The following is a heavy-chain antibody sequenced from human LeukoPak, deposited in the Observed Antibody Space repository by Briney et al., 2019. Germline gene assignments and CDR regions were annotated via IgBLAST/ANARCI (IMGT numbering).Heavy chain of an antibody. CDR1: GYSFTDYY. J-gene: IGHJ4*02. CDR3: ARGAIVILDY. CDR2: INPNSGGT. D-gene: IGHD5-18*01. Sequence: ASVKVSCKASGYSFTDYYMHWVRQAPGQGLEWMGWINPNSGGTNYAQKFQGRATMTRDTSISTAYMELSRLRSDDTAIYYCARGAIVILDYWGQGTLVTVSS. V-gene: IGHV1-2*02.